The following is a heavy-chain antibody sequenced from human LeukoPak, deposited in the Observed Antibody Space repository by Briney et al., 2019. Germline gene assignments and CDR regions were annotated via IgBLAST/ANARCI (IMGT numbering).Heavy chain of an antibody. CDR2: VNQDGSEK. CDR1: RFTFSNYW. CDR3: AKEIWPTVTTPGWTYFDY. V-gene: IGHV3-7*01. J-gene: IGHJ4*02. D-gene: IGHD4-17*01. Sequence: GGSLRLSCAASRFTFSNYWMSWVRQATGKGLEWVANVNQDGSEKHYVDSVKGRFTISRDNSKNTLYLQMNSLRAEDTAVYYCAKEIWPTVTTPGWTYFDYWGQGALVTVSS.